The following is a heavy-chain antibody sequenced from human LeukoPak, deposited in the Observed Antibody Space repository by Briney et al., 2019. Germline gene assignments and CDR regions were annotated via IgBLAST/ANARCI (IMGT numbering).Heavy chain of an antibody. Sequence: GASVKVSCKASGYTFTSYGISWVRQAPGQGLEWMGWISAYNGNTNYAQKLQGRVTMTTDTSTSTTYMELRSLRPDDTAVYYWGRYYYGSGGDSWGQGTLVTVSS. CDR3: GRYYYGSGGDS. CDR1: GYTFTSYG. V-gene: IGHV1-18*01. D-gene: IGHD3-10*01. CDR2: ISAYNGNT. J-gene: IGHJ4*02.